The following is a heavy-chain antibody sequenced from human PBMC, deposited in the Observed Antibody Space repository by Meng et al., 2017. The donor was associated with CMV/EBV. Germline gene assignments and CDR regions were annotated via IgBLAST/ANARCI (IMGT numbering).Heavy chain of an antibody. CDR3: ARDFTYYDFCSGYLPETRNYYYGMDV. CDR2: INPNSGGT. Sequence: ASVKVSCKASGYTFTGYYMHWVRQAPGQGLEWMGWINPNSGGTNYAQKFQGRVTMTRDTSISTAYMELSRLRSDDTAVYYCARDFTYYDFCSGYLPETRNYYYGMDVWGQGTTVTVSS. V-gene: IGHV1-2*02. J-gene: IGHJ6*02. D-gene: IGHD3-3*01. CDR1: GYTFTGYY.